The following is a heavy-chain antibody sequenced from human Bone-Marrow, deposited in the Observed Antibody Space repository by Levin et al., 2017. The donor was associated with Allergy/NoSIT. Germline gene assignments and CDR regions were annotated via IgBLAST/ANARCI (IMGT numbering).Heavy chain of an antibody. CDR1: KFSLSTSGVG. Sequence: SGPTLVKPTQTLTLTCTFSKFSLSTSGVGVGWIRQPPGKALEWLALIFGDDDKRYSPSLMNRLTITKGTSKNQEVLTMTNMDPVDTATYYCAHTGTTSNFDYWGQGTLVTVSS. CDR3: AHTGTTSNFDY. J-gene: IGHJ4*02. D-gene: IGHD1-7*01. CDR2: IFGDDDK. V-gene: IGHV2-5*02.